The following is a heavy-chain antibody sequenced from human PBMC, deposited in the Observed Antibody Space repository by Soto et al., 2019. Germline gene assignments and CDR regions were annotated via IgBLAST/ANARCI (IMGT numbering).Heavy chain of an antibody. CDR3: ARDVTSSGWHPPEST. CDR2: IFYSGST. CDR1: GGFVTSGSYY. D-gene: IGHD6-19*01. J-gene: IGHJ5*02. Sequence: QVQLQESGPGLVKPSETLSLTCTVSGGFVTSGSYYWSWIRQPPGKGLEWIGYIFYSGSTNYNPSLKRRITISVDTSKNRFSLRLRSVTAADTAVYYWARDVTSSGWHPPESTWGQGTLVTVSS. V-gene: IGHV4-61*01.